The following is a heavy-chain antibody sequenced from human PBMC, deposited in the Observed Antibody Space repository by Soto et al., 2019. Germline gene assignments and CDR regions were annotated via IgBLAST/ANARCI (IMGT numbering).Heavy chain of an antibody. V-gene: IGHV4-39*01. D-gene: IGHD6-13*01. CDR3: ARAVIAAAGTGYNWFDP. J-gene: IGHJ5*02. Sequence: SETLSLTCTVSGGSISSSSYYWGWIRQPPGKGLEWIGSIYYSGSTYYNPSLKSRVTISVDTSKNQFSLKLSSVTAADTAVYYCARAVIAAAGTGYNWFDPWGQGTLVTVSS. CDR1: GGSISSSSYY. CDR2: IYYSGST.